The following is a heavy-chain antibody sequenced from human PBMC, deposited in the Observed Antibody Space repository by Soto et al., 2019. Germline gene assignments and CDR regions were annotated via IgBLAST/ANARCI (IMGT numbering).Heavy chain of an antibody. J-gene: IGHJ6*03. D-gene: IGHD2-2*01. CDR2: IGSSGLSV. CDR1: GFTFSDYQ. Sequence: QVHLVESGGGLVKPGGSLRLSCAASGFTFSDYQMSWIRQSPGKGLEWVSYIGSSGLSVYYEDSVKGRFTISRDHANNSLYLEMNSLRAEDSAVYYCARDLRQLLSHNYSYYYLDVWGKGTMVSVSS. CDR3: ARDLRQLLSHNYSYYYLDV. V-gene: IGHV3-11*01.